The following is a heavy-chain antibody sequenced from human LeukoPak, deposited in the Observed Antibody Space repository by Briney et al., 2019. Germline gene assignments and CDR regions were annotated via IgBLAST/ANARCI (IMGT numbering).Heavy chain of an antibody. CDR3: VGDRIPPILTGYYSPPGGYYYYGMDA. CDR1: GGTFSSYA. D-gene: IGHD3-9*01. J-gene: IGHJ6*02. V-gene: IGHV1-69*13. Sequence: SVKVSCKASGGTFSSYAISWVRQAPGQGLEWMGGIIPIFGTANYAQKFQGRVTITADESTSTAYMELSSLRSEDTAVYYCVGDRIPPILTGYYSPPGGYYYYGMDAWGQGTTVTVSS. CDR2: IIPIFGTA.